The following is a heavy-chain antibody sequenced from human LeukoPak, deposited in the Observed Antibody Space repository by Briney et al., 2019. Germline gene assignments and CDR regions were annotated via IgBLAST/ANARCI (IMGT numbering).Heavy chain of an antibody. CDR1: GGSISSGGYS. V-gene: IGHV4-30-2*01. CDR2: IYHSGST. Sequence: SETLSLTCAVSGGSISSGGYSWSWIRQPPGKGLEWIGYIYHSGSTYYNPSLKSRVTISVDRSKNQFSLKLSSVTAADTAVYYCARVPGAYYDYVWGSSGAGSYFDYWGQGTLVTVSS. CDR3: ARVPGAYYDYVWGSSGAGSYFDY. D-gene: IGHD3-16*01. J-gene: IGHJ4*02.